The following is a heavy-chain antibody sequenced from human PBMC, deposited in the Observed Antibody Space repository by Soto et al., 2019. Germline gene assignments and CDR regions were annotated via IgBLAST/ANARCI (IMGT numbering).Heavy chain of an antibody. V-gene: IGHV3-23*01. J-gene: IGHJ5*02. D-gene: IGHD3-10*01. CDR2: ISGSGGST. Sequence: GGSLRLSCAASGVTFSSYAMSWVRQAPGKGLEWVSAISGSGGSTYYADSVKGRFTISRDNSKNTLYLQMNSLRAEDTAVYYCAKDRSTYYLVPPFDPWGQGTLVTVSS. CDR1: GVTFSSYA. CDR3: AKDRSTYYLVPPFDP.